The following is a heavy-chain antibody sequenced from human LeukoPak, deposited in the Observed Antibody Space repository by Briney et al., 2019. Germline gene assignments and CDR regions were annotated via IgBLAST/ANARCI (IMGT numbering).Heavy chain of an antibody. CDR1: GFTFSSYA. Sequence: GGSLRLSCAASGFTFSSYAMSWVRQAPGKGLEWVSLINDSGGNTYYADSVKGRFTISRDNSKNTLFLEMSSLRAEDTAVYYCAKTSAGIRGGYFDYWGQGTLVTVSS. V-gene: IGHV3-23*01. J-gene: IGHJ4*02. CDR2: INDSGGNT. D-gene: IGHD3-10*01. CDR3: AKTSAGIRGGYFDY.